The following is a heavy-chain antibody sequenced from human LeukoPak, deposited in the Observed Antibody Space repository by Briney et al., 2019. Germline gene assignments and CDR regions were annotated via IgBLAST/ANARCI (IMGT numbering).Heavy chain of an antibody. V-gene: IGHV4-39*01. D-gene: IGHD3-16*01. CDR3: ARQGAPYFYYFIVV. CDR2: IYYSGST. J-gene: IGHJ6*03. CDR1: GGSISSNSLY. Sequence: SETLSLTCSVSGGSISSNSLYWGWLRQPPGRGLEWIGSIYYSGSTYDKSSLERRVILSVDMSKNECSLKRTSMTAADTAYYCGARQGAPYFYYFIVVWGEGTAVAVSS.